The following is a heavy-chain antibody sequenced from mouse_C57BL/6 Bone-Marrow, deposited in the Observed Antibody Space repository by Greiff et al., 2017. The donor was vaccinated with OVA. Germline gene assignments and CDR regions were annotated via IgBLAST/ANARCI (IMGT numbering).Heavy chain of an antibody. Sequence: QVHVKQSGAELARPGASVKLSCKASGYTFTSYGISWVKQRTGQGLEWIGEIYPRSGNTYYNEKFKGKATLTADKSSSTAYIELRSLTSEDSAVYFCAPIYYDYESAMDYWGQGTSVTVSS. D-gene: IGHD2-4*01. CDR2: IYPRSGNT. CDR1: GYTFTSYG. V-gene: IGHV1-81*01. CDR3: APIYYDYESAMDY. J-gene: IGHJ4*01.